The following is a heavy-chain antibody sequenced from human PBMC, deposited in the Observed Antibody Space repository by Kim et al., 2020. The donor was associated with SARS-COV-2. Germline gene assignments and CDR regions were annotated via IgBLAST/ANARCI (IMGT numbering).Heavy chain of an antibody. D-gene: IGHD5-18*01. CDR3: ARATGGGYSYGILCY. V-gene: IGHV4-34*01. J-gene: IGHJ4*02. Sequence: PSLKSRVTISVDTSKNQFSLKLSSVTAADTAVYYCARATGGGYSYGILCYWGQGTLVTVSS.